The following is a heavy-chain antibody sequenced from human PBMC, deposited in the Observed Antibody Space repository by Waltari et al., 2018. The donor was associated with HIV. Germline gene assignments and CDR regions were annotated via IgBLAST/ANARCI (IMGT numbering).Heavy chain of an antibody. D-gene: IGHD2-15*01. V-gene: IGHV4-59*01. Sequence: QVELQESGPGLVKPSETLSLTCTVSGGSITSYYWSWIRQSPGLGLEWIGHIYYSGETPYNPPLKGRVRMSLDTAKNHSAPNLRSLSAAETAVYYCARDLVVAAAEGFDPWGQGILVTVSS. CDR2: IYYSGET. CDR3: ARDLVVAAAEGFDP. J-gene: IGHJ5*02. CDR1: GGSITSYY.